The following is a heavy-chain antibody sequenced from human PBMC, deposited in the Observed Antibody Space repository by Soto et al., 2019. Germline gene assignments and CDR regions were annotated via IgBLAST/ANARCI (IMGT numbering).Heavy chain of an antibody. CDR3: ARESDSSGYYYYGMDV. CDR1: GYTFTGYY. CDR2: INPNSGGT. V-gene: IGHV1-2*04. D-gene: IGHD3-22*01. J-gene: IGHJ6*02. Sequence: ASAMVSCKDSGYTFTGYYMHWVRQAPGQGLEWMGWINPNSGGTNYAQKFQGWVTMTRDTSISTAYMELSRLRSDDTAVYYCARESDSSGYYYYGMDVSGQRTTDTVSS.